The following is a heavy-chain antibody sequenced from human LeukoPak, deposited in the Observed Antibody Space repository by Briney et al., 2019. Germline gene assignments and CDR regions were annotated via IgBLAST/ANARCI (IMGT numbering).Heavy chain of an antibody. CDR3: ARGPSSGYTDY. CDR1: GGSISSSSYY. Sequence: SSETLSLTCTVSGGSISSSSYYWGWIRQPPGKGLEWIGSIYYSGSTYYNPSLKSRVTISVDTSKNQFSLKLSSVTAADTAVYYCARGPSSGYTDYWGQGTLVTVSS. V-gene: IGHV4-39*07. D-gene: IGHD3-3*01. CDR2: IYYSGST. J-gene: IGHJ4*02.